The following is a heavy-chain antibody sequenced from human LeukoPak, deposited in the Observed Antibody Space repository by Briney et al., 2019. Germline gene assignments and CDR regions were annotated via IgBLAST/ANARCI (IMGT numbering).Heavy chain of an antibody. CDR2: ISRSGSST. Sequence: GGSLRLSCATSGFTFSAYAMSWVRQAPGKGLEWVSAISRSGSSTDYADSVKGRFTISRDNSKNTLYLQMNSLRPEDTAVYYCAKGGGILTGYYLYWYFDLWGRGTLVTVSS. J-gene: IGHJ2*01. CDR3: AKGGGILTGYYLYWYFDL. D-gene: IGHD3-9*01. V-gene: IGHV3-23*01. CDR1: GFTFSAYA.